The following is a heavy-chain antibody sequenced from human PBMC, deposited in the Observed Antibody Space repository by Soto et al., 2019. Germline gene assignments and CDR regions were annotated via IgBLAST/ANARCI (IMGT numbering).Heavy chain of an antibody. Sequence: PSETLSLTCAVSGYSISRGFYWGWIRQSPGKGLEWIGRIYHTGNTYYNTSLRSRVNISVDTSKNQFTLKLTSVTAADTAVYYCARNKVYCDNSGNYYLDGFDIWGQGTMVTVSS. CDR3: ARNKVYCDNSGNYYLDGFDI. CDR1: GYSISRGFY. D-gene: IGHD3-22*01. V-gene: IGHV4-38-2*01. J-gene: IGHJ3*02. CDR2: IYHTGNT.